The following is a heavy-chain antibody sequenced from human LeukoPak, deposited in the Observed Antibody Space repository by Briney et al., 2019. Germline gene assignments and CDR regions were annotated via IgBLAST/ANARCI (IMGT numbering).Heavy chain of an antibody. CDR1: GFTVSSKF. CDR3: ARVLYSGSSRWFVP. Sequence: GGSLRLSCAASGFTVSSKFMSWVPEAPGQGLECGLVIYSVGSTYYADYMKGTFIPSKDNSKNTLYLQMNSLRAGDTAVYYCARVLYSGSSRWFVPWGQGRMVTVSS. CDR2: IYSVGST. V-gene: IGHV3-66*01. J-gene: IGHJ5*02. D-gene: IGHD1-26*01.